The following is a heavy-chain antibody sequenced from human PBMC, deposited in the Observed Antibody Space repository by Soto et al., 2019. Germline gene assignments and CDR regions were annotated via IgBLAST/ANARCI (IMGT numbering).Heavy chain of an antibody. J-gene: IGHJ6*02. D-gene: IGHD2-2*01. CDR3: ARGSRTNRHPYFSSSSCVRRGQYSFRMDV. CDR2: INHSGST. Sequence: SETMPITCAGYSRYFSGYHRSWIRQPPGKGLEWIGEINHSGSTNYNPSLKSRVTISVDTSKNQFSLKLSSVTAADTAVYYCARGSRTNRHPYFSSSSCVRRGQYSFRMDVCG. CDR1: SRYFSGYH. V-gene: IGHV4-34*01.